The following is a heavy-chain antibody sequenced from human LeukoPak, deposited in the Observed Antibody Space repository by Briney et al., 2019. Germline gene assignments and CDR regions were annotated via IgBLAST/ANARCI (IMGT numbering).Heavy chain of an antibody. Sequence: SETLSLTCTVSGGSISSYYWSWIRQPPGKGLEWIGYISHSGINNYNPSLKSRVTISVDTSKNHFSLKLTSVTAADTAVYYCARDVRRRDGYNYAEVWGQGTLVTVSS. D-gene: IGHD5-24*01. CDR1: GGSISSYY. CDR2: ISHSGIN. CDR3: ARDVRRRDGYNYAEV. V-gene: IGHV4-59*01. J-gene: IGHJ4*02.